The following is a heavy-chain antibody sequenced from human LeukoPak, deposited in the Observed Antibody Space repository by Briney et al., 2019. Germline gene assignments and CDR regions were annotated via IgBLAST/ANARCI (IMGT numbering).Heavy chain of an antibody. CDR1: GFTVSSNS. CDR2: IYSDNT. Sequence: GGSLRLTCTVSGFTVSSNSMSWVRQAPGKGLEWVSFIYSDNTHYSDSVKGRFTISRDNSKNTLYLQMNSLRAEDTAVYYCARRAGAYSHPYDYWGQGTLVTVSS. D-gene: IGHD4/OR15-4a*01. CDR3: ARRAGAYSHPYDY. J-gene: IGHJ4*02. V-gene: IGHV3-53*01.